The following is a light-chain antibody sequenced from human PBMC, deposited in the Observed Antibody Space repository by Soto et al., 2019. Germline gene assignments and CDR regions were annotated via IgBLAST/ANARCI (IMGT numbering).Light chain of an antibody. J-gene: IGLJ3*02. V-gene: IGLV4-60*02. CDR1: SGHSSYI. Sequence: QPVLTQSSSASASLGSSVKLTCTLSSGHSSYIIAWHQQQPGKAPRYLMKLEGSGSYNKGSGVPDRFSGSNSGADRYLTISNLQFEDEADYYCETWDSNTHVFGGGTQLTVL. CDR3: ETWDSNTHV. CDR2: LEGSGSY.